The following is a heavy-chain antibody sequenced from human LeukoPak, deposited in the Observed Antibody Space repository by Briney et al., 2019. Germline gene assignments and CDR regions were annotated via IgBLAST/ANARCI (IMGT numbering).Heavy chain of an antibody. J-gene: IGHJ5*02. CDR2: IYPGDSDT. D-gene: IGHD6-13*01. V-gene: IGHV5-51*01. CDR3: ARHYNSSSFLDWFDP. CDR1: GYSFTSYW. Sequence: GESLKISCKGSGYSFTSYWIGWVRQMPEKGLEWMGSIYPGDSDTRYSPSFQGPVTISADKSISTAYLQWSSLKASDTAMYYCARHYNSSSFLDWFDPWGQGTLVTVSS.